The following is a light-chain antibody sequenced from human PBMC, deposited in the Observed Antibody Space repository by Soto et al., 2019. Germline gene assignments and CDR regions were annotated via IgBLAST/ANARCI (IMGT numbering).Light chain of an antibody. CDR3: QQRAKWPPA. Sequence: EIVLTQSPATLSLSPGERATLSCRASQSVSTYLAWYQQKPGQAPRLLIYDASTRATGIPARFSGSGSGTDFTLPISSLEPEDFALYYCQQRAKWPPAFGPGTKVDIK. J-gene: IGKJ3*01. CDR1: QSVSTY. CDR2: DAS. V-gene: IGKV3-11*01.